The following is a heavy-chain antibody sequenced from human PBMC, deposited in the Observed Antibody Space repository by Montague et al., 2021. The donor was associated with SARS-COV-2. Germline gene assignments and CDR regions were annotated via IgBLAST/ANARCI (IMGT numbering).Heavy chain of an antibody. J-gene: IGHJ3*02. D-gene: IGHD3-9*01. CDR2: IYYSGST. CDR3: ATYYDILAGYYIDAFDT. Sequence: SETLSLTCTVSGGSISSSSYYWGWIHQPPGKGLEWIGSIYYSGSTYYNPSLKSRVTISVDTSKNQFSLRLSSVTAADTAVYYCATYYDILAGYYIDAFDTWGQGTMVTVSS. V-gene: IGHV4-39*01. CDR1: GGSISSSSYY.